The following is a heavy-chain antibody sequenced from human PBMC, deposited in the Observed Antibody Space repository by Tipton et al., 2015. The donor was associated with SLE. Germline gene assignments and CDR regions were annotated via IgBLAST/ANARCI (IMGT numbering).Heavy chain of an antibody. Sequence: SLRLSCAASGFTFSSYWMTWVRHVPGKGLEWVANIKQDGSEKNFVDSVKGRFTISRDNAKNSLYLQMNSLRAEDTAVYYCASLSTSGGSGMDVWGQGTTVTVSS. V-gene: IGHV3-7*01. CDR2: IKQDGSEK. CDR3: ASLSTSGGSGMDV. J-gene: IGHJ6*02. D-gene: IGHD2-2*01. CDR1: GFTFSSYW.